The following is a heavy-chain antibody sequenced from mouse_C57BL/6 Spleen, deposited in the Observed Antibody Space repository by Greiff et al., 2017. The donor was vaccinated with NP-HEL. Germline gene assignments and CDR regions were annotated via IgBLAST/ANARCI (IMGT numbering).Heavy chain of an antibody. V-gene: IGHV5-16*01. J-gene: IGHJ2*01. Sequence: EVKLMESEGGLVQPGSSMKLSCTASGFTFSDYYMAWVRQVPEKGLEWVANINYDGSSTYYLDSLKSRFIISRDNAKNILYLQMSSLKSEDTATYYCARGVGSSGYYFDYWGQGTTLTVSS. CDR1: GFTFSDYY. CDR3: ARGVGSSGYYFDY. D-gene: IGHD3-2*02. CDR2: INYDGSST.